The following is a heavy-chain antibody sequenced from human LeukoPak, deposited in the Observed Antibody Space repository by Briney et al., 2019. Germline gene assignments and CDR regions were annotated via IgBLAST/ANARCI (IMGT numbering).Heavy chain of an antibody. D-gene: IGHD3-22*01. CDR3: AKDPPNYYESNAHYYRRDGDS. J-gene: IGHJ5*01. CDR1: GFTFSIYA. Sequence: GGSLRLSCAASGFTFSIYAMSWVRQAPGKGLEWVASTSSGGDYTYYAGSGKGRFTISRDNSKNTLYLQMNSLRAEDTATYYCAKDPPNYYESNAHYYRRDGDSWGQGTLVTVSS. V-gene: IGHV3-23*01. CDR2: TSSGGDYT.